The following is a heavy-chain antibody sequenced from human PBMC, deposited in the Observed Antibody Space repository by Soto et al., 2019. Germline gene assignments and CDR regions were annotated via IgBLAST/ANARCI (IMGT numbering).Heavy chain of an antibody. D-gene: IGHD3-10*01. CDR2: IGSTNSYT. CDR3: ARVRGTDILVH. V-gene: IGHV3-11*06. CDR1: GFTFSGSY. J-gene: IGHJ4*02. Sequence: AAETLSLSCAASGFTFSGSYMSWIRQAPGKGLEYVSYIGSTNSYTDYADSVRGRFTISRDNTKKSLYLQMSGLTVDDKAVSYSARVRGTDILVHWGPGTLVTVSS.